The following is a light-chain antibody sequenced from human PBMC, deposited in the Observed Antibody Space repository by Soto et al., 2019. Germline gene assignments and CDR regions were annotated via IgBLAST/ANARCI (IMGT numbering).Light chain of an antibody. CDR2: KAS. CDR3: QQYLNRWT. CDR1: QSISTW. J-gene: IGKJ1*01. V-gene: IGKV1-5*03. Sequence: DIQMTQSPSTLSASVGDRVTITCRASQSISTWLAWYQQKPGKAPKLLIYKASSLEGGVPSRFSGSGSGTDFTLTISSLQADDFATYYCQQYLNRWTFGQGTKVEIK.